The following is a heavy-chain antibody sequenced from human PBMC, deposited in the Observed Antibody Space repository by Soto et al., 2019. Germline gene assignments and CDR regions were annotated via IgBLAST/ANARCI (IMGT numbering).Heavy chain of an antibody. CDR1: GDSVSSDNVH. CDR3: ARDLWGYCGTDCYPLDV. D-gene: IGHD2-21*02. CDR2: SYYTGTT. V-gene: IGHV4-39*02. J-gene: IGHJ6*02. Sequence: PSETLYLTCTVSGDSVSSDNVHWGWIRLPPGKGLEWIGVSYYTGTTHYNPSLKSRVTISVDTSKNQFSLMLSSVTAPDTAVYYCARDLWGYCGTDCYPLDVWGQGTTVS.